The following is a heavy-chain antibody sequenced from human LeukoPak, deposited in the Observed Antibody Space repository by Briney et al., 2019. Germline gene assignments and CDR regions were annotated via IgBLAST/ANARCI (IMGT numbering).Heavy chain of an antibody. CDR3: ARDHYDSSGPEGSYYYYMDV. Sequence: SQTLSLTCTVSGGSISSGGYYWSWIRQPPGKGLEWIGYIYHSGSTYYNPSLKSRVTISVDRSKNQFSLKLSSVAAADTAVYYCARDHYDSSGPEGSYYYYMDVWGKGTTVTVSS. CDR1: GGSISSGGYY. CDR2: IYHSGST. V-gene: IGHV4-30-2*01. D-gene: IGHD3-22*01. J-gene: IGHJ6*03.